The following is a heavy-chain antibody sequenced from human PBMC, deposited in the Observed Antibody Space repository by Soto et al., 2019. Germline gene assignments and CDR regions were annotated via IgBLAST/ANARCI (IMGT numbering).Heavy chain of an antibody. CDR3: ARDDIPGIAVATYGMDF. CDR2: IWYDGNNQ. Sequence: QVQLVESGGGVVQPGRSLRLSCAASGFAFSTYGMHWVRQAPGKGLEWVAVIWYDGNNQYYTDSVEGRFTISRDNSHHTLYLQMNSLRAEDTAVYYCARDDIPGIAVATYGMDFWGQGTTVTVTS. J-gene: IGHJ6*02. D-gene: IGHD6-19*01. CDR1: GFAFSTYG. V-gene: IGHV3-33*01.